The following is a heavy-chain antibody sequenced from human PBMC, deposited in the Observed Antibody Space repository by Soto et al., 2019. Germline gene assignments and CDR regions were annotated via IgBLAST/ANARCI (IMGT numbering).Heavy chain of an antibody. CDR2: IHYSGST. Sequence: SETLSITCSVSGDSISRSSYYWGWTRQPPGKGLEWIGSIHYSGSTYYNPSLKSRVTISVDTSKNQFSLKLSSVTAADTAVYYCARLCSGGSCNHWGPGTLVTVSS. V-gene: IGHV4-39*01. CDR1: GDSISRSSYY. J-gene: IGHJ4*01. D-gene: IGHD2-15*01. CDR3: ARLCSGGSCNH.